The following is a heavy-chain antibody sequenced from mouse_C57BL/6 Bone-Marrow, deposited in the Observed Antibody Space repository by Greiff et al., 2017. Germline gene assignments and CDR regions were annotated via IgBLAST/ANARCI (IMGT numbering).Heavy chain of an antibody. CDR3: ARPLYGSTPRGFAD. D-gene: IGHD1-1*01. Sequence: EVKVVESGGDLVKPGGSLKLSCAASGFTFSSYGMSWVRQTPDKRLEWVATISSGGSYTYYPDSVKGRFTISRDNAKNTLYLQMSSLKSEDTAMYYCARPLYGSTPRGFADWGQGTLVTVSA. J-gene: IGHJ3*01. CDR2: ISSGGSYT. V-gene: IGHV5-6*01. CDR1: GFTFSSYG.